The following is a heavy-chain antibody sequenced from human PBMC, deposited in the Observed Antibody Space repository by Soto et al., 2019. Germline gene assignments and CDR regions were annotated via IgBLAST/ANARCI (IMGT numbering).Heavy chain of an antibody. Sequence: EVQLLESGGGLVQPGGSLRLSCTASGFTFSNYAMNWVRQAPGKRLEWVSAISGSGGSTYYADSVKGRFTISSDNSKNTLYLQVNSLRAEDTAVYYCAKDYFRYGSSSPYYYDYWGQGTLVTVSS. CDR1: GFTFSNYA. CDR2: ISGSGGST. V-gene: IGHV3-23*01. D-gene: IGHD6-6*01. J-gene: IGHJ4*02. CDR3: AKDYFRYGSSSPYYYDY.